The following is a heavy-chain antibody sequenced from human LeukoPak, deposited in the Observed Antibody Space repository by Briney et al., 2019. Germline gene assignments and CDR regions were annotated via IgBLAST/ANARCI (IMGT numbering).Heavy chain of an antibody. V-gene: IGHV4-4*07. Sequence: SETLSLTCTVSGGSISSYYWSWIRQPAGKGLEWIGRIYTSGSTNYNPSLKSRLTISVDTSRNQFSLKLTSVTAADTAVYYCARLYAGAYTRLDPWGQGILVAVSS. CDR2: IYTSGST. CDR1: GGSISSYY. D-gene: IGHD3-16*01. J-gene: IGHJ5*02. CDR3: ARLYAGAYTRLDP.